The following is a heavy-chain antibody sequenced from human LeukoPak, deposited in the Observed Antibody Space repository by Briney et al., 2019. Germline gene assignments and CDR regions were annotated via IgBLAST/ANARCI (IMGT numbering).Heavy chain of an antibody. CDR2: IIPIFGTA. Sequence: SVKVSCKASGGTFSSYAISWVRQAPGQGLEWMGRIIPIFGTANYAQKFQGRVTITTDESTSTAYMELSSLRSEDTAVYYCATDAEYSGYDYYFDYWGQGTLVTVSS. D-gene: IGHD5-12*01. CDR3: ATDAEYSGYDYYFDY. J-gene: IGHJ4*02. V-gene: IGHV1-69*05. CDR1: GGTFSSYA.